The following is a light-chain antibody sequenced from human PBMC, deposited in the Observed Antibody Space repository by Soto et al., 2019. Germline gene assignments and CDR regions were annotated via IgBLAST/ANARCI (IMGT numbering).Light chain of an antibody. V-gene: IGLV2-14*01. Sequence: QSVLTQPASVSGSPGQSITISCNGTSSDIGGSNWVSWYQQHPGRAPKLIIFVVSGRPSGVSDRFSGSRSDNTASLTISGLQAADEADYYCTSHSSSGTLAVFGTGTKLTVL. J-gene: IGLJ1*01. CDR2: VVS. CDR1: SSDIGGSNW. CDR3: TSHSSSGTLAV.